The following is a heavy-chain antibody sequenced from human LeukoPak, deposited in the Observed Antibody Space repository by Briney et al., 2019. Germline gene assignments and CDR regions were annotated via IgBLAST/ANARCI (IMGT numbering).Heavy chain of an antibody. Sequence: GGSLRLSCAASGFVFSSQDMGWVRQAPGKGLEWVSAISDGGSRTYYADSVKGRFTISRDNSKNTLYLQMNSLRDEDTAVYYCAKGEAKNQLPGSFDCWGQGALVTVSS. J-gene: IGHJ4*02. CDR3: AKGEAKNQLPGSFDC. V-gene: IGHV3-23*01. CDR1: GFVFSSQD. CDR2: ISDGGSRT. D-gene: IGHD2-2*01.